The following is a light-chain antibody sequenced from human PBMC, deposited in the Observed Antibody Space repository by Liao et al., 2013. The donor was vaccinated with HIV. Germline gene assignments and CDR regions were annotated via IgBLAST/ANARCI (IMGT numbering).Light chain of an antibody. CDR2: YDN. CDR3: QLWDSSSDPLV. CDR1: NTGGRS. V-gene: IGLV3-21*04. J-gene: IGLJ3*02. Sequence: VLTQPPSVSVAPGKTARITCGGPNTGGRSVHWYQQKPGQAPILVIYYDNNRPSGIPERFSGSISGNTATLTINRVEAGDEADYYCQLWDSSSDPLVFGGGTKLTVL.